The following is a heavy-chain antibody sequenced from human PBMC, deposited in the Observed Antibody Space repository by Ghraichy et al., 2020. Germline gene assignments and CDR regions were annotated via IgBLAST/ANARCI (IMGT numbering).Heavy chain of an antibody. CDR3: ARGGYSSSWSAYYYGMDV. V-gene: IGHV3-74*01. D-gene: IGHD6-13*01. Sequence: GESLNISCAASGFTFSSYWMHWVRQAPGKGLVWVSRINSDGSSTSYADSVKGRFTISRDNAKNTLYLQMNSLRAEDTAVYYCARGGYSSSWSAYYYGMDVWGQGTTVTVSS. CDR1: GFTFSSYW. J-gene: IGHJ6*02. CDR2: INSDGSST.